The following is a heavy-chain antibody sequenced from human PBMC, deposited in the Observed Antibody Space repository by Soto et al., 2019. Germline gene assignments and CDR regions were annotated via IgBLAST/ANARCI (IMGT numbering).Heavy chain of an antibody. CDR2: SEFTGGI. V-gene: IGHV3-53*01. Sequence: GGSLRLSCAASGFTFSDYYMSWVRLAPGKGLEWVATSEFTGGIFYADSVKGRFTISRDNSRNTLYLQVNSLRADDTAVYYCARWIRSTGFDYWGQGTLVTVSS. D-gene: IGHD1-1*01. CDR1: GFTFSDYY. CDR3: ARWIRSTGFDY. J-gene: IGHJ4*02.